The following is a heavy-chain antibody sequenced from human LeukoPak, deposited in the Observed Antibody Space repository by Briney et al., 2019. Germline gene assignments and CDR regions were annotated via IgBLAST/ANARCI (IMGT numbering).Heavy chain of an antibody. V-gene: IGHV1-69*05. Sequence: GASVKVSCKASGGTFSSYAISWVRQAPGQGLEWMGGIIPIFGTANYAQKFQGRVTITTDESTSTAYMELSSLGSEDTAVYCCARGRRDGTTYYFDYWGQGTLVTVSS. D-gene: IGHD1-1*01. CDR3: ARGRRDGTTYYFDY. CDR1: GGTFSSYA. CDR2: IIPIFGTA. J-gene: IGHJ4*02.